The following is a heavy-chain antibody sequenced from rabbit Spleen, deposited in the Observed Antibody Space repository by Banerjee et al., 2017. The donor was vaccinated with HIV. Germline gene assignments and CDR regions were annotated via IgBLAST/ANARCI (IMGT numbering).Heavy chain of an antibody. CDR2: MYAGSSGST. D-gene: IGHD8-1*01. CDR3: ARDAGSSFSTYGMDL. V-gene: IGHV1S45*01. CDR1: GFSFNNGYD. J-gene: IGHJ3*01. Sequence: QEQLVESGGGLVKPGASLTLTCKASGFSFNNGYDMCWVRQAPGKGLEWIASMYAGSSGSTYSASWAKGRFTISKTSSTTVTLQMTSLTAADTATYFCARDAGSSFSTYGMDLWGQGTLVTVS.